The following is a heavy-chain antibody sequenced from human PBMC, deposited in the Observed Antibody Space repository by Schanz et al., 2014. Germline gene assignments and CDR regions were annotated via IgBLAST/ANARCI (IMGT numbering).Heavy chain of an antibody. CDR2: VCYDGSKK. CDR1: GFTFSRYG. CDR3: VKDLQRELLRDDHYYGMDV. J-gene: IGHJ6*02. V-gene: IGHV3-33*06. D-gene: IGHD1-26*01. Sequence: QVQLVESGGGVVQPGRSVRLSCAASGFTFSRYGMHWVRQVPGKGLEWVAVVCYDGSKKYYADSVKGRFTTSRDNSKNTMYLQMNSLRAEDTAVYYCVKDLQRELLRDDHYYGMDVWGQGTTVTVSS.